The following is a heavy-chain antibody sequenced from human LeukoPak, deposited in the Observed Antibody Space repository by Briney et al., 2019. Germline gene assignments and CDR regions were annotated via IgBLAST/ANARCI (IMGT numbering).Heavy chain of an antibody. J-gene: IGHJ3*02. D-gene: IGHD3-10*01. CDR3: ARDDNDFAAGTYYDTLHI. Sequence: GGSLRLSCAASGFTFSPYWMTWVRQAPGKGLEWVANIKKDGSLKYYADSVKGRFTISRDNGKNSLYLHMNSLRAEDTALYYCARDDNDFAAGTYYDTLHIWGQGTLVTVSS. CDR2: IKKDGSLK. V-gene: IGHV3-7*04. CDR1: GFTFSPYW.